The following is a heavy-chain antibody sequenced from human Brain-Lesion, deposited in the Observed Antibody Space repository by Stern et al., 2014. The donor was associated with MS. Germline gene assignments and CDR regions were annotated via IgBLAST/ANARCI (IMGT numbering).Heavy chain of an antibody. J-gene: IGHJ6*02. Sequence: MQLVESGGGLVQPGGSQRLSCAASGFSFSSYWMTWVRQAPGRGPEWVANIKQDGSGTYYVDSVKGRFTISRDNAKNSLYLQMHSLRDEDTAVYYCARDCGVGNCAGARGYSYYYGLDVWGQGTTVTVSS. CDR2: IKQDGSGT. D-gene: IGHD2-8*02. CDR3: ARDCGVGNCAGARGYSYYYGLDV. CDR1: GFSFSSYW. V-gene: IGHV3-7*01.